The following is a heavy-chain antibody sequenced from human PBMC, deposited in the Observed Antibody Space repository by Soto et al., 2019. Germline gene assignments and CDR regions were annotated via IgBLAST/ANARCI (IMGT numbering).Heavy chain of an antibody. CDR1: GFTFSSFG. CDR2: IWYDGSNK. D-gene: IGHD3-22*01. CDR3: ARDTQSDYYDSSGYPDV. V-gene: IGHV3-33*01. J-gene: IGHJ6*02. Sequence: GGSLRLSCAASGFTFSSFGMHWVRLAPGKGLEWVAVIWYDGSNKCYVDSVKGRFTIARDNSKNTLYLQMNGLRADDTAVYYCARDTQSDYYDSSGYPDVWGQVTTVTVSS.